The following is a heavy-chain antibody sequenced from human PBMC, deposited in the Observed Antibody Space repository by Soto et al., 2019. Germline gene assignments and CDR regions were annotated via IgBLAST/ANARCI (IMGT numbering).Heavy chain of an antibody. J-gene: IGHJ1*01. CDR1: GFTFSNAW. Sequence: GGSLRLSCAASGFTFSNAWMSWVRQAPGKGLEWVGRIKSKTDGGTTDYAAPVKGRLTISRDDSKNTLYLQMNSLKTEDTAVYYCTTDVGLGAQYFQHWGQGTLVTVSS. V-gene: IGHV3-15*01. CDR2: IKSKTDGGTT. D-gene: IGHD1-26*01. CDR3: TTDVGLGAQYFQH.